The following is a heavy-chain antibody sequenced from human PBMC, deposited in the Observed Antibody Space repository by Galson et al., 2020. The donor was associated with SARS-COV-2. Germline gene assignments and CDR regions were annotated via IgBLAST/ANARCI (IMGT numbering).Heavy chain of an antibody. J-gene: IGHJ6*02. V-gene: IGHV3-30-3*01. CDR1: GFSFRTYA. CDR2: ISSDGNEK. D-gene: IGHD2-2*01. CDR3: ARYGSCSSPRCRYKNGMDV. Sequence: TGGSLRLSCAASGFSFRTYAFHWVRQAPGKGLEWVAIISSDGNEKDYADSVKGRFSISRDNSENTLYLQMNGLTGEDTATYYCARYGSCSSPRCRYKNGMDVWGQGTTVTV.